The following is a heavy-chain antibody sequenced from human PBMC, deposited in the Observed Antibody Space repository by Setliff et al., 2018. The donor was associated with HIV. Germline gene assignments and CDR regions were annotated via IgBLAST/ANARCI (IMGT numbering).Heavy chain of an antibody. V-gene: IGHV4-61*02. CDR1: GDSISSGDYY. CDR2: SQASGST. D-gene: IGHD3-10*01. Sequence: SETLSLTCTVSGDSISSGDYYWSWIRRPAGKGLEWIGRSQASGSTNYNPSLKSRLTISVDPSKNQLSLNLNSVTAADTAVYYCARGRDGELFTKEGNYYYYMDVWGKGTTVTVSS. CDR3: ARGRDGELFTKEGNYYYYMDV. J-gene: IGHJ6*03.